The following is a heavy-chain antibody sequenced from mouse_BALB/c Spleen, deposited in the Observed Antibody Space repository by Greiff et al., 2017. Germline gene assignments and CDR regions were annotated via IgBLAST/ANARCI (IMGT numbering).Heavy chain of an antibody. CDR2: IRNKANGYTT. CDR3: ARCGNLRYYAMDY. CDR1: GFTFTDYY. J-gene: IGHJ4*01. D-gene: IGHD2-1*01. V-gene: IGHV7-3*02. Sequence: EVKLVESGGGLVQPGGSLRLSCATSGFTFTDYYMSWVRQPPGKALEWLGFIRNKANGYTTEYSASVKGRFTISRDNSQSILYLQMNTLRAEDSATYYCARCGNLRYYAMDYWGQGTSVTVSS.